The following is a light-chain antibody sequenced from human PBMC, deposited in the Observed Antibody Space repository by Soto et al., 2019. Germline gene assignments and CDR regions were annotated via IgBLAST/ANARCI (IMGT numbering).Light chain of an antibody. CDR1: QSVSSN. J-gene: IGKJ1*01. Sequence: SQEPGTLSLSQGDRATLSCRASQSVSSNYLAWYQQKPGQAPRLLIYGASNRATGIPDRFSGSGSGTEFTLTISSLQSEDFAEYHCQQYNNWPQTFGQGTKVDI. CDR2: GAS. V-gene: IGKV3D-15*01. CDR3: QQYNNWPQT.